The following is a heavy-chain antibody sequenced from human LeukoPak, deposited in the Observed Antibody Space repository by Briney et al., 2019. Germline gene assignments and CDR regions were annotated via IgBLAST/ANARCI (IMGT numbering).Heavy chain of an antibody. Sequence: GGSLRLSCAASGFTFSSYWMHWVRQAPGKGLVWVSRVNSDGRSTTYADSVKGRFTISRDNAKNTLYLQMNSLRAEDTAVYYCARAIPGGSWSDVSPDYWGQGTLVTVSS. CDR3: ARAIPGGSWSDVSPDY. D-gene: IGHD2-15*01. J-gene: IGHJ4*02. V-gene: IGHV3-74*01. CDR2: VNSDGRST. CDR1: GFTFSSYW.